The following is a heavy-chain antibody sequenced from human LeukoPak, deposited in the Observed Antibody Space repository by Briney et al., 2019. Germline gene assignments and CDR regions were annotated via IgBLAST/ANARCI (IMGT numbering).Heavy chain of an antibody. Sequence: SETLSLTCAVHGGSLSGQYWSWIRQPPGKGLEWIGEIHPSGSTNYNPSLESRVIMSLDTSKNQFSLRLSSVTAADTGLYYCARGYDKSKTGYWGQGTLVTVSS. J-gene: IGHJ4*02. CDR2: IHPSGST. D-gene: IGHD4-11*01. CDR1: GGSLSGQY. CDR3: ARGYDKSKTGY. V-gene: IGHV4-34*01.